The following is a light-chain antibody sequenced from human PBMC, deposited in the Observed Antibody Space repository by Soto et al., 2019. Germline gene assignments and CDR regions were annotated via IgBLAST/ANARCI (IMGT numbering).Light chain of an antibody. V-gene: IGKV3-11*01. CDR2: KGS. CDR1: ESIRIY. J-gene: IGKJ3*01. CDR3: QQRRHWPT. Sequence: EIVLTQSPAVLSLSPGERATLSCRASESIRIYLAWYQQKPGQPPRLLIHKGSVRAAGIPARFSGSGSETDFTLTISSLEPEDFGVYYCQQRRHWPTFGPGTTVYIK.